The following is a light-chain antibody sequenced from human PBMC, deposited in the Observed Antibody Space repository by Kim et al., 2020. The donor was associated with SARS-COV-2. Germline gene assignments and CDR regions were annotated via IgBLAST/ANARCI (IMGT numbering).Light chain of an antibody. CDR2: DTN. CDR3: GTWDNSLGVVT. J-gene: IGLJ2*01. V-gene: IGLV1-51*01. Sequence: VSWYQHLPGSAPRLIIYDTNGRHSGIPGRFAGSKSGTSATLNITGLQTGDEAEYCCGTWDNSLGVVTFGGGTQLTVL.